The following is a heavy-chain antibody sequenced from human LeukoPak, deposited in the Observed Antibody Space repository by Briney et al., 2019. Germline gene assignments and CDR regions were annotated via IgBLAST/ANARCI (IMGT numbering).Heavy chain of an antibody. CDR1: GFSLSTSGVG. CDR3: AHSQHPIPYYYDGSGHNWFDP. J-gene: IGHJ5*02. Sequence: SGPTLVNPTQTLTLTCTFSGFSLSTSGVGVGWIRQPPGKALEWLALIYWDDDKRYSPSLKSRLTITKDTSKNQVVLTMTNMDPVDTATYYCAHSQHPIPYYYDGSGHNWFDPWGQGTLVTVSS. V-gene: IGHV2-5*02. CDR2: IYWDDDK. D-gene: IGHD3-22*01.